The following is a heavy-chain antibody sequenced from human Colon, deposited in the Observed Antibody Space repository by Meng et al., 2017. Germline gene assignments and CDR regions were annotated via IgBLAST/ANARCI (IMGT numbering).Heavy chain of an antibody. D-gene: IGHD6-6*01. CDR3: GRPEGR. J-gene: IGHJ4*02. CDR2: INHSGRT. V-gene: IGHV4-34*01. CDR1: GESFSGYY. Sequence: QVQLQQWGAGLLKPSETLSLTCAVYGESFSGYYWSWIRQPPGKGLEWIGEINHSGRTNYNPSLKGRLTISVDTSKNQFSLNLRSVTAADTAVYFCGRPEGRWGQGTLVTVSS.